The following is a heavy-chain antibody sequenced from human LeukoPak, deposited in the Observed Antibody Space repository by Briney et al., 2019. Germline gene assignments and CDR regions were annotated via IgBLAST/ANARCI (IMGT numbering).Heavy chain of an antibody. Sequence: GGSLRLSCAASGFTVSTNYMSWVRQAPGRGLEWVSVIYAGGTTYYADCVRGRFTISRDNSKNTLYLQMNSLRAEDTAVYYCARDSSGWYDLWGQGPLVTVS. CDR1: GFTVSTNY. CDR2: IYAGGTT. V-gene: IGHV3-53*01. J-gene: IGHJ5*02. CDR3: ARDSSGWYDL. D-gene: IGHD6-19*01.